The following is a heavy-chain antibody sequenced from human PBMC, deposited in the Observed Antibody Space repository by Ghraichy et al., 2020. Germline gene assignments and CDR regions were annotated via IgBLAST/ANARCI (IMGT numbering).Heavy chain of an antibody. Sequence: GGSLRLSCAASGFNFNIYWMSWVRPAPGKGLEWVANIKDDGSDKNYVDSVRGRFTISRDNAGKSVSLQMNSLRAEDTAVYYCARGRRRFDPWGQGTLVIVSS. CDR3: ARGRRRFDP. CDR2: IKDDGSDK. J-gene: IGHJ5*02. CDR1: GFNFNIYW. D-gene: IGHD5-24*01. V-gene: IGHV3-7*01.